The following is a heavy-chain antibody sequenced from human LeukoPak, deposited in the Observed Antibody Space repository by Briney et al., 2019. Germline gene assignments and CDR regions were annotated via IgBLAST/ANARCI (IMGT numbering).Heavy chain of an antibody. CDR3: ARFAIVATITDFDY. D-gene: IGHD5-12*01. CDR2: ISAYNGNT. V-gene: IGHV1-18*01. J-gene: IGHJ4*02. CDR1: GYTFTSYG. Sequence: ASVKVSYKASGYTFTSYGISWVRQAPGQGLEWMGWISAYNGNTNYAQKLQGRVTMTTDTSTSTAYMELRSLRSDDTAVYYCARFAIVATITDFDYWGQGTLVTVSS.